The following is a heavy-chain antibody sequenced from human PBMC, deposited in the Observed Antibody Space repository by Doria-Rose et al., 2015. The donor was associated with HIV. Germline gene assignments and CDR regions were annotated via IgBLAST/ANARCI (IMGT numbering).Heavy chain of an antibody. CDR1: GFSFDEYA. CDR3: AKDGGGRQWLIRDFDL. V-gene: IGHV3-9*03. Sequence: EVQLVESGGGLLQPGRSLRLPCAASGFSFDEYAMHWVRQPPGKGLAWVSGINWNSANIRYADSVKGRLTISRDNAKNSLYLQMNSLRPEDMALYYCAKDGGGRQWLIRDFDLWGRGTLVTVSS. D-gene: IGHD6-19*01. CDR2: INWNSANI. J-gene: IGHJ2*01.